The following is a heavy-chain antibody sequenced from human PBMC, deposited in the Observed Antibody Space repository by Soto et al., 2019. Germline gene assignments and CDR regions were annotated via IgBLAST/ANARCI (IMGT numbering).Heavy chain of an antibody. CDR2: IGTAGDP. V-gene: IGHV3-13*05. Sequence: GGSLRLSCAASGFTFSSYDMHWVRQATGKGLEWVSAIGTAGDPYYPGSVKGRFTISRDNAKNSLYLQMNSLRAEDTAVYYCARTLGLSYYDFWSGETERNWFDPWGQGTLVTVSS. J-gene: IGHJ5*02. CDR3: ARTLGLSYYDFWSGETERNWFDP. CDR1: GFTFSSYD. D-gene: IGHD3-3*01.